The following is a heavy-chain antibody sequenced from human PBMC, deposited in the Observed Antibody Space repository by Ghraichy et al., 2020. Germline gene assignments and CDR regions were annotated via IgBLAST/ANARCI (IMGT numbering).Heavy chain of an antibody. CDR2: IYHSGST. CDR3: PSDSSDYGKWGY. D-gene: IGHD4-17*01. V-gene: IGHV4-31*03. Sequence: SETLSLTCTVSGDSISSGGYYWTWLRQRPGKGLEWIEYIYHSGSTYCNPSLKSRVTISLDTSNNQYSLKLNSVTAEDTAVYYWPSDSSDYGKWGYWGHGTLVIVSS. CDR1: GDSISSGGYY. J-gene: IGHJ4*01.